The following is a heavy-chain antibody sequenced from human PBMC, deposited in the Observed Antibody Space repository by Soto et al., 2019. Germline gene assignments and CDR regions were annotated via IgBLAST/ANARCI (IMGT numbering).Heavy chain of an antibody. J-gene: IGHJ4*02. D-gene: IGHD5-18*01. CDR1: GGSIRSNIYY. V-gene: IGHV4-39*02. CDR2: VHYSGST. CDR3: ARGGRNTAEAY. Sequence: SETLSLTCSVSGGSIRSNIYYWGWIRQPPGKGLEWIATVHYSGSTYYTPSLKNRVTMTTDTSTSTAYMELRSLRSDDTAVYYCARGGRNTAEAYWGQGTLVTVSS.